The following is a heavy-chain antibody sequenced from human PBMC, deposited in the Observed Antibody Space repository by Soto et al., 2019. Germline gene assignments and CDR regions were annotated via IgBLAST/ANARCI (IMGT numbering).Heavy chain of an antibody. J-gene: IGHJ5*02. CDR3: GRTGSGYYWFDP. CDR2: IYYSGNT. CDR1: GGSISSGSYY. V-gene: IGHV4-31*02. Sequence: SETLSLTCSVSGGSISSGSYYWSWIRQHPGKGLEWIGYIYYSGNTYYNPSLKSRVMISVDTSKNQFSLKLSSVTAADTAVYYCGRTGSGYYWFDPWGQGTLVTVSS. D-gene: IGHD3-22*01.